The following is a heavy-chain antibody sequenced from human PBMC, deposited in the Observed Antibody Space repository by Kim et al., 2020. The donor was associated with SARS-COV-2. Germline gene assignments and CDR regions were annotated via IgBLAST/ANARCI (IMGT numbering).Heavy chain of an antibody. J-gene: IGHJ4*02. V-gene: IGHV3-21*01. D-gene: IGHD5-18*01. CDR3: ARVVDRDTAMDY. Sequence: YYADSVKGRFTISRDNAKNSLYLQMTSLRAEDTAVYYWARVVDRDTAMDYWGQGTLVTVSS.